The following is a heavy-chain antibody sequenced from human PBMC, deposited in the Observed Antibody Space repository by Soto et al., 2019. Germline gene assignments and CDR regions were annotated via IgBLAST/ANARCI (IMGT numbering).Heavy chain of an antibody. J-gene: IGHJ3*02. V-gene: IGHV3-7*01. D-gene: IGHD2-15*01. Sequence: EVQLVESGGGLVQPGGSLRLSCAASGFTFSSYYMSWVRQFPGKGLEWVANIKQDGSEKYYVDSVKGRFTISRDNAENSLYLQRNSLRDEDTAVYYCARDGYSAGFDIWGQGTMVTVSS. CDR1: GFTFSSYY. CDR3: ARDGYSAGFDI. CDR2: IKQDGSEK.